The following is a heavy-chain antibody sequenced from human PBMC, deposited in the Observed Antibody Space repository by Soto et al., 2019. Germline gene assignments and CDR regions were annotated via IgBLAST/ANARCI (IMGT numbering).Heavy chain of an antibody. CDR2: ISWNSGSI. CDR3: AKDISGYYYYGLDV. CDR1: GFTFDDYA. Sequence: EVQLVESGGGLVQPGRSLRLSCAASGFTFDDYAMHWVRQAPGKGLEWVSGISWNSGSIGYADSVKGRFTISRDNAKNSLYPQMNSLRAEDTALYYCAKDISGYYYYGLDVWGQGTTVTVSS. V-gene: IGHV3-9*01. J-gene: IGHJ6*02.